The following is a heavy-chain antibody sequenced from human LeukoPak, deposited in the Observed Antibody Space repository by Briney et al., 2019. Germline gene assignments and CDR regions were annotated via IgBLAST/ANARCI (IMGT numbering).Heavy chain of an antibody. V-gene: IGHV1-2*02. J-gene: IGHJ4*02. Sequence: ASVKVSCKASGYTFTGYYMHWVRQAPGQGLEWMGWINPNSGGTNYAQKFQGRVTMTRDTSISTAYMELSRLRSDDTAVYYCARDPGIAVAGTGDDYWGQGTLVTVSS. CDR1: GYTFTGYY. CDR2: INPNSGGT. CDR3: ARDPGIAVAGTGDDY. D-gene: IGHD6-19*01.